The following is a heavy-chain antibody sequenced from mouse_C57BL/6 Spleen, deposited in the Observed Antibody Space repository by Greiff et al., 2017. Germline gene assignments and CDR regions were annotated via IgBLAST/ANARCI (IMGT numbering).Heavy chain of an antibody. J-gene: IGHJ4*01. V-gene: IGHV1-69*01. D-gene: IGHD1-1*01. Sequence: QVQLQQPGAELVMPGASVKLSCKASGYTFTSYWMHWVKQRPGQGLEWIGEIDPSDSYTNYNQKFKGKSTLTVDKSSSTAYMQLSSLTSEDSAVYYCASPGSSYGYAMDYWGQGTSVTVSS. CDR1: GYTFTSYW. CDR3: ASPGSSYGYAMDY. CDR2: IDPSDSYT.